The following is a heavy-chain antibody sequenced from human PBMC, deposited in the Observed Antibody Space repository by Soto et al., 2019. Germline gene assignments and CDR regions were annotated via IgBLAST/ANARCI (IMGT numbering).Heavy chain of an antibody. Sequence: GGSLRLSCAASGFTFSSYAMSWVRQAPGKGLEWVSAISGSGGSTYYADYVKGRFTISRDNSKNTLYLQMNSLRVEDTAVYYCARVLYYDLRSGYYTQPWWFDPWGQGTLVTVSS. D-gene: IGHD3-3*01. CDR2: ISGSGGST. V-gene: IGHV3-23*01. CDR3: ARVLYYDLRSGYYTQPWWFDP. CDR1: GFTFSSYA. J-gene: IGHJ5*02.